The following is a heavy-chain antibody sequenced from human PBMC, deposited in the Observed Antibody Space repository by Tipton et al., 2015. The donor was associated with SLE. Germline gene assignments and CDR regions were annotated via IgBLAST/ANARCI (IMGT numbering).Heavy chain of an antibody. V-gene: IGHV4-39*07. Sequence: TLSLTCTVSGGSISSSSYYWGWIRQPPGKGLEWIGSIYYSGSTYYNPSLKSRVTISVDTSKNQFSLKLSSVTAADTAVYYCARAHDYGDYVDYWGQGTLVTASS. CDR3: ARAHDYGDYVDY. J-gene: IGHJ4*02. D-gene: IGHD4-17*01. CDR1: GGSISSSSYY. CDR2: IYYSGST.